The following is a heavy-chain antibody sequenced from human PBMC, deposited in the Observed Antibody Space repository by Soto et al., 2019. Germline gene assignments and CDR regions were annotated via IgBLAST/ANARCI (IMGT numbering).Heavy chain of an antibody. CDR3: ASPGYSSGWAFDN. V-gene: IGHV4-30-4*01. CDR1: GGSISSGHYY. J-gene: IGHJ4*02. Sequence: QVQLQESGPGLVKPSQTLSLTCTVSGGSISSGHYYWSWIRQPPGKGLEWIGYIYYRGSTYYNPSLKGRVTISVDTSKNQFSLKLSSVTAADTAVYYCASPGYSSGWAFDNWGQGTLVTVSS. D-gene: IGHD6-19*01. CDR2: IYYRGST.